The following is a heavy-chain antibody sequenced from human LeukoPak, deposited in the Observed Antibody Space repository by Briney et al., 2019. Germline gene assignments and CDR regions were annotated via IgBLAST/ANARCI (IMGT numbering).Heavy chain of an antibody. V-gene: IGHV3-21*01. CDR2: ISSSSYI. Sequence: PGGSLRLSCAASGFTFSSYSMNWVRQAPGKGLEWVSSISSSSYIYYADSVKGRFTISRDNAKNSLYLQMNSLRAEDTAVYYCAREVDTTGWYDYWGQGILVTVSS. D-gene: IGHD6-19*01. CDR1: GFTFSSYS. J-gene: IGHJ4*02. CDR3: AREVDTTGWYDY.